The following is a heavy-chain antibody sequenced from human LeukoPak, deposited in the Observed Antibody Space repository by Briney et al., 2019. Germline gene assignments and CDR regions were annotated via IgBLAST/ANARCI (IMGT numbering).Heavy chain of an antibody. Sequence: PGGSLRLSCAASGFTFSNYAMSWVRQAPGKGLEWVSAISGSGSSTYYADSVKGRFTISRDNSQNTLYLRMNSLRAEDTAVYYCAKGSFADPFDIWGQGIMVTVSS. V-gene: IGHV3-23*01. D-gene: IGHD3-10*01. CDR2: ISGSGSST. CDR3: AKGSFADPFDI. J-gene: IGHJ3*02. CDR1: GFTFSNYA.